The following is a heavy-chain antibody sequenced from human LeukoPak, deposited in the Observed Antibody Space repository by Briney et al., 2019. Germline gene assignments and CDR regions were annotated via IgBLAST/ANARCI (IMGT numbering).Heavy chain of an antibody. D-gene: IGHD1-7*01. V-gene: IGHV4-59*01. Sequence: SETLSLTCTVSGGSISSYYWSWIRQPPGKGLEWIGYIYYSGSTYYNPSLRSRVTISVDTSKNQYSLKLSSVTAADTAVYYCARGGGAITGTTGYYYYYMDVWGEGTTVTVSS. CDR3: ARGGGAITGTTGYYYYYMDV. CDR1: GGSISSYY. J-gene: IGHJ6*03. CDR2: IYYSGST.